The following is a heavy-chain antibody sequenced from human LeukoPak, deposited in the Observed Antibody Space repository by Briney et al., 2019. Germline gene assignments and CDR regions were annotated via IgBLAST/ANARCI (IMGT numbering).Heavy chain of an antibody. Sequence: PSETLSLTCTVSGGSISTYYWSWIRQPPGEGLEYIGYIYYSGSTHYNPSLKSRVTISVDTSKNQFSLKLRSVTAADTAMYYCARMYDILSGYDAFDIWGQGTMVTVSS. CDR2: IYYSGST. J-gene: IGHJ3*02. D-gene: IGHD3-9*01. CDR1: GGSISTYY. V-gene: IGHV4-59*01. CDR3: ARMYDILSGYDAFDI.